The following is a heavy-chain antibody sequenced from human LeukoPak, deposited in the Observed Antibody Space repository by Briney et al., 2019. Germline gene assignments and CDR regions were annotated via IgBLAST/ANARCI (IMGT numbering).Heavy chain of an antibody. J-gene: IGHJ4*02. CDR2: MRPNSDNT. CDR1: GYTFSNYD. CDR3: ARGSQRGGNSD. D-gene: IGHD4-23*01. V-gene: IGHV1-8*02. Sequence: AASVKVSCKASGYTFSNYDINWVRQATGQGLEWMGWMRPNSDNTGYAQKFQGRLTMTTNTSINTAYMESNSLTSEDTAVYYCARGSQRGGNSDWGQGTLVTVSS.